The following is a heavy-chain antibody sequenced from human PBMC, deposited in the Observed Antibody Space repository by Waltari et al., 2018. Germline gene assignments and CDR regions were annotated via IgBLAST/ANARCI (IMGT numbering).Heavy chain of an antibody. CDR1: GYTSTGYY. J-gene: IGHJ4*02. D-gene: IGHD5-18*01. CDR3: AGVDTSLTTFDF. CDR2: INPTSGDT. V-gene: IGHV1-2*02. Sequence: QVQLVQSGAEVKKPGASVKVSCKASGYTSTGYYVHWVRQAPGQGLEWLGWINPTSGDTYSEQNFQGRVTMTRDTSVSTAYMELSGLRFGDAALYYCAGVDTSLTTFDFWARGPWSPSPQ.